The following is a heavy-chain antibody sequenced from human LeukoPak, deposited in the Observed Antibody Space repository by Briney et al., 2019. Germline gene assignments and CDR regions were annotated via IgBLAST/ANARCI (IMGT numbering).Heavy chain of an antibody. J-gene: IGHJ4*02. CDR2: INYGGNT. Sequence: SETLSLTCTVSGDSMRNYYWNWIRQSPDKGLEWAGLINYGGNTYYNPPLLSRITMSVDTSKKQFSLNLRSVTTADTAVYYCAGDSVGYDSWGQGTLVTVSS. CDR1: GDSMRNYY. D-gene: IGHD1-26*01. V-gene: IGHV4-59*01. CDR3: AGDSVGYDS.